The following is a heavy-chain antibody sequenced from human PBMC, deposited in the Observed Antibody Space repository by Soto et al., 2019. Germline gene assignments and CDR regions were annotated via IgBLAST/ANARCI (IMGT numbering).Heavy chain of an antibody. J-gene: IGHJ5*02. D-gene: IGHD6-13*01. CDR3: AKVAGVATGGTVGGLDP. CDR1: GFSFSSYA. CDR2: ISYDGSHI. V-gene: IGHV3-30*18. Sequence: GGSLRLSCQTSGFSFSSYAMHWVRQAPGKGLEWVGVISYDGSHIFYGESVKGRFTISRDNSKNTLYLQMPSLTTDDTGVYYCAKVAGVATGGTVGGLDPWGQGTLVTVSS.